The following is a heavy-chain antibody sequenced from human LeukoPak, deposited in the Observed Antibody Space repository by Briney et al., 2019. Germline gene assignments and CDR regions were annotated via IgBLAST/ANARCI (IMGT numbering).Heavy chain of an antibody. D-gene: IGHD4-17*01. CDR2: LSRSSRTPTYA. Sequence: GGSLRLSCAASGFTFSDYTMNWVRQAPGKGLEWVSSLSRSSRTPTYAYYADSVKGRFTISRDNDKNELFLQMNSLRAEDTAVYYCTRPSADDYGSNDYWGQGTLVTVSS. CDR3: TRPSADDYGSNDY. CDR1: GFTFSDYT. J-gene: IGHJ4*02. V-gene: IGHV3-21*01.